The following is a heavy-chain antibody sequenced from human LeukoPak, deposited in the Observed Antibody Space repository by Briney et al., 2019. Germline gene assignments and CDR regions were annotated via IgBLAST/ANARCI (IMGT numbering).Heavy chain of an antibody. V-gene: IGHV1-18*01. CDR2: ISAYNGNT. D-gene: IGHD6-13*01. CDR3: AREGGYGYSSLYNWFDP. CDR1: GYTFTSYG. J-gene: IGHJ5*02. Sequence: ASVKVSCKASGYTFTSYGISWVRQAPGQGLEWMGWISAYNGNTNYAQKFQGRVTMTTDTSTSTAYMELRSLRSDDTAVYYCAREGGYGYSSLYNWFDPWGQGTLVTVSS.